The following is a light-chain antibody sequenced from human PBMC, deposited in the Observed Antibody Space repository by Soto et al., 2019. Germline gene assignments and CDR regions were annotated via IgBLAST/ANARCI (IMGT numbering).Light chain of an antibody. Sequence: DIQMTQSPSAMSASVGDTVTITCRASQGISNYLAWYQQKPGKAPKVLIYAASTLQPGVPSRFSGSGSGTDFTLSINSLQPDDFATYYCQNYDSAPITFGQGTRLEIK. J-gene: IGKJ5*01. CDR2: AAS. CDR1: QGISNY. V-gene: IGKV1-27*01. CDR3: QNYDSAPIT.